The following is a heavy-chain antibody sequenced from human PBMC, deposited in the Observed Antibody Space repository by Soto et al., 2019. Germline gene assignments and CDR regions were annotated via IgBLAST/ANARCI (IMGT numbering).Heavy chain of an antibody. CDR3: ARGPRVSSTGTGAH. D-gene: IGHD1-1*01. J-gene: IGHJ4*02. V-gene: IGHV3-74*01. CDR1: GFTFSAYW. Sequence: GGALRLSCAVSGFTFSAYWMHWVRQVPGKGLTWVSRISDDGSTATYADSVKGRFVISRDNAKNSLYLEMNTLRADDSGLYYCARGPRVSSTGTGAHWGRGTLVTVPQ. CDR2: ISDDGSTA.